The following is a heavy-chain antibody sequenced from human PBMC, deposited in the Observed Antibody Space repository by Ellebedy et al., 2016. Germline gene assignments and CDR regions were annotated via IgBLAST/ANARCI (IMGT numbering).Heavy chain of an antibody. Sequence: SETLSLTCAVYGGSFSGYYWSWIRQPPGKGLEWIGEINHSGSTNYNPSLKSRVTISVDTSKNQFSLKLSSVTAADTAVYYCARGGRYYGSGQDQDYYFDYWGQGTLVTVSS. CDR3: ARGGRYYGSGQDQDYYFDY. V-gene: IGHV4-34*01. CDR2: INHSGST. J-gene: IGHJ4*02. CDR1: GGSFSGYY. D-gene: IGHD3-10*01.